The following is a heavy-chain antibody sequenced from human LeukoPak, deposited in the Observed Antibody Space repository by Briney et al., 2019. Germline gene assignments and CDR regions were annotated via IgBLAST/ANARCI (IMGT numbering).Heavy chain of an antibody. CDR2: VYSGGST. V-gene: IGHV3-66*01. Sequence: PGGTPRLSCTPSGFIVTNNYINWVRQAPGHRLEWGSLVYSGGSTYYADSVKRRFTISRDNTKKMVYLQMNSVRAEYTAMYYCGRDPPAVLIDTYGWGQGTLVTVSS. CDR3: GRDPPAVLIDTYG. CDR1: GFIVTNNY. J-gene: IGHJ4*02. D-gene: IGHD2-8*01.